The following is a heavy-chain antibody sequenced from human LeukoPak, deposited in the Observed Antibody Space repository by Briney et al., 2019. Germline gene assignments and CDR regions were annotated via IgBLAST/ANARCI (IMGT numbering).Heavy chain of an antibody. Sequence: SETLSLTCAVPRGSVSSGGYYWTWIRQHPGQCMEWIGYIYYSGSTYYNPSLKSRVTISVDTSRNQVSLKLTSVTAADTAVYYCARGLYYTFSSGSYTENRFFDYWGQGTLVTVSS. J-gene: IGHJ4*02. CDR3: ARGLYYTFSSGSYTENRFFDY. CDR2: IYYSGST. D-gene: IGHD3-3*01. V-gene: IGHV4-31*02. CDR1: RGSVSSGGYY.